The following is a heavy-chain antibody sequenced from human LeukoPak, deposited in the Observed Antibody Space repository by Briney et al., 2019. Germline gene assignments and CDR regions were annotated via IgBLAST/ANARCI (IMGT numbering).Heavy chain of an antibody. Sequence: ASVKVSCKDSGNIFNTYGFSWVRQAPGQGLEWIGWINVHKGNTNYAQKLQGRVTMTTDTSTSTAYMELRSLRSDDTAVYYCARELLRFPKRGFDYWGQGTLVTVSS. D-gene: IGHD3-3*01. CDR1: GNIFNTYG. J-gene: IGHJ4*02. V-gene: IGHV1-18*01. CDR2: INVHKGNT. CDR3: ARELLRFPKRGFDY.